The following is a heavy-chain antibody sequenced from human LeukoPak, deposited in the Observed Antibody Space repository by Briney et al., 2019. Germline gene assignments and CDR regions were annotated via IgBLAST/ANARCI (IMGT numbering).Heavy chain of an antibody. J-gene: IGHJ3*02. D-gene: IGHD1-26*01. Sequence: GGSLRLSCAASGFSFSSHGMSWVRQAPGKGLEWVSIIYSGGSTFYADSVKGRFTISRDNSKNTLYLQMNSMRAEDTAVYYCARGGSYLSAFDIWGQGTMVTVSS. CDR3: ARGGSYLSAFDI. V-gene: IGHV3-53*01. CDR2: IYSGGST. CDR1: GFSFSSHG.